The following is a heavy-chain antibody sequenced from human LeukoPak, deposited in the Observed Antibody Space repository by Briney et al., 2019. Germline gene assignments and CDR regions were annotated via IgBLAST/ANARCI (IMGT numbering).Heavy chain of an antibody. Sequence: ASVKVSCKASGYTFTGYYMHWVRQAPGQGLEWMGWINPNSGGTNYAQKFQGRVTMTRDTSISTAYMELSRLRSDDTAVYYCARGIGYDFWSGYYHNLDYRGQGTLVTVSS. CDR2: INPNSGGT. CDR3: ARGIGYDFWSGYYHNLDY. CDR1: GYTFTGYY. D-gene: IGHD3-3*01. V-gene: IGHV1-2*02. J-gene: IGHJ4*02.